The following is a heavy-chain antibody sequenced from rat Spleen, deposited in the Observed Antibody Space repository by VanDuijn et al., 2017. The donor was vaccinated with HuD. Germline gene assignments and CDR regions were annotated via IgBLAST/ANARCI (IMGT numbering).Heavy chain of an antibody. V-gene: IGHV5-29*01. D-gene: IGHD1-2*01. J-gene: IGHJ2*01. CDR3: ARHSYNSYFDY. CDR1: GFTFSDYY. Sequence: EVQLVESDGGLVQPGRSLKLSCAASGFTFSDYYMAWVRQAPTKGLEWVATISSDGRRNYYRDSVKGRFTISRDNAKSSLYMQMDPHRSAAPATPPRARHSYNSYFDYPRQGVMVPPSS. CDR2: ISSDGRRN.